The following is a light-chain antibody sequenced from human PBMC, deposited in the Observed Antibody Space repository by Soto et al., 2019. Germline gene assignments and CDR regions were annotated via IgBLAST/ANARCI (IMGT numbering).Light chain of an antibody. J-gene: IGLJ2*01. CDR2: SNN. CDR1: SSNIGTNT. CDR3: AAWDDSLNGVV. V-gene: IGLV1-44*01. Sequence: QSVLTQPPSASGTPGQRVIITCSGRSSNIGTNTVNWYQQLPGTAPKLLIYSNNQRPSGVPGRFSGSKSGTSASLAISGLQSEDEADYYCAAWDDSLNGVVFGGGTKLTVL.